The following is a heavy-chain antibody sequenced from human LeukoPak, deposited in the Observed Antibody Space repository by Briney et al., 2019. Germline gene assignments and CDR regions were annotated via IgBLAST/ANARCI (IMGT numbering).Heavy chain of an antibody. V-gene: IGHV4-39*01. D-gene: IGHD6-19*01. CDR3: ARHLPHSTGNKRGPDY. CDR2: IHWRGST. Sequence: SETLSLTCTVSGGSIISSDFHWAWIRPPPGEGLEWIGNIHWRGSTYYSPSLESRVTISVDTSKNQFSLELRSVTAADTAVYYCARHLPHSTGNKRGPDYWGQGTLVTVSS. J-gene: IGHJ4*02. CDR1: GGSIISSDFH.